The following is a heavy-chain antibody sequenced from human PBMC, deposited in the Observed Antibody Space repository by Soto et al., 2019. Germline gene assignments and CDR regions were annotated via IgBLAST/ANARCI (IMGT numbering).Heavy chain of an antibody. J-gene: IGHJ3*02. Sequence: GESLKISCKGSGYSFTSYWIGWVRQMPGKGLEWMGIIYPGDSDTKYSPSFQGQVTISADKSISTAYLQWSSLRAEDTAVYYCARPAMVRVGAFDIWGQGTMVTVSS. V-gene: IGHV5-51*01. CDR2: IYPGDSDT. CDR3: ARPAMVRVGAFDI. D-gene: IGHD5-18*01. CDR1: GYSFTSYW.